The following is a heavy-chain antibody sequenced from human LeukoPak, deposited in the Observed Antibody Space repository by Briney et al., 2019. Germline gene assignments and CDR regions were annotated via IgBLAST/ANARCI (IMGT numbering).Heavy chain of an antibody. V-gene: IGHV1-2*02. CDR2: INPNSGGT. CDR1: GYTFTGNY. Sequence: ASVKVSCKASGYTFTGNYMHWVRQAPGQGLEWMGWINPNSGGTNYAQKFQGRVTMTRDTSISTAYMELSRLIFDDTAVYYCARVRLRYFDWLHGTDAFDIWGQGTMVTVSS. J-gene: IGHJ3*02. D-gene: IGHD3-9*01. CDR3: ARVRLRYFDWLHGTDAFDI.